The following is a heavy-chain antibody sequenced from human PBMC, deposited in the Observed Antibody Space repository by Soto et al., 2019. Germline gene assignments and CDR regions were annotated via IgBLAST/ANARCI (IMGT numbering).Heavy chain of an antibody. CDR3: AKPLRTQLWPFFDY. CDR2: ISTGGGST. Sequence: EVQLLESGGGLEQPGGSLRLSCAASGFTFSSYAMSWVRQAPGKGLEWVSVISTGGGSTYNAASVRGRFTVSRDNSKNTLYLQMNSLRAEDTAIYYCAKPLRTQLWPFFDYWGQGTLVTVSS. V-gene: IGHV3-23*01. J-gene: IGHJ4*02. CDR1: GFTFSSYA. D-gene: IGHD5-18*01.